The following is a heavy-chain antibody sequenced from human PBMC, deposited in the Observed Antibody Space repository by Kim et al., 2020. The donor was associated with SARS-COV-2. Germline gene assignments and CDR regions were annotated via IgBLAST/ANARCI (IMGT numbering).Heavy chain of an antibody. V-gene: IGHV3-13*01. CDR1: GFTFSSYD. Sequence: GGSLRLSCAASGFTFSSYDMHWVRQATGKGLEWVSAIGTAGDTYYPGSVKGRFTISRENAKNSLYLQMNSLRAGDTAVYYCARLRSPHYYMDVWGKGTTVTVSS. J-gene: IGHJ6*03. D-gene: IGHD3-3*01. CDR3: ARLRSPHYYMDV. CDR2: IGTAGDT.